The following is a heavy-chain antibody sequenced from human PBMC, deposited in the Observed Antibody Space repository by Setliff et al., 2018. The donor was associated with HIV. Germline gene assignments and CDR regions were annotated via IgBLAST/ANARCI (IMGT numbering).Heavy chain of an antibody. CDR3: TTGGDWGPLRFDY. V-gene: IGHV3-15*01. D-gene: IGHD7-27*01. CDR1: GSIFKNAW. J-gene: IGHJ4*02. CDR2: IKSKTDGGTT. Sequence: PGGSLRLSCAASGSIFKNAWMSWVRQAPGKGLEWVGRIKSKTDGGTTDYAAPVKGRFTISRDDSKNTMYLQMNSLKTEDTAVYYCTTGGDWGPLRFDYWGQGMLVTVSS.